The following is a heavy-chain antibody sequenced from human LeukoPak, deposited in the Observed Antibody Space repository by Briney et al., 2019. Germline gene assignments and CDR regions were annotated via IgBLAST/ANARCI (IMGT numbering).Heavy chain of an antibody. CDR3: ARRYSSSPNNWFDP. J-gene: IGHJ5*02. Sequence: SETLSLTCTVSGGSISSSSYYWGWIRQPPGKGLEWIGSIYYSGSTYYNPSLKSRVTISVDTSKNQFSLKLSSVTAADTAVYYCARRYSSSPNNWFDPWGQGTLVTVSS. D-gene: IGHD6-13*01. V-gene: IGHV4-39*07. CDR2: IYYSGST. CDR1: GGSISSSSYY.